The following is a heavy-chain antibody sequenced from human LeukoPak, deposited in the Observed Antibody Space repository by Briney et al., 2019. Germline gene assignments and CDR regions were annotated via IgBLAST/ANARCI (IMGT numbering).Heavy chain of an antibody. J-gene: IGHJ5*02. V-gene: IGHV3-23*01. Sequence: PGGSLRLSCAASGFTFSSYAMSWVRQAPGKGLECVSVISGSGGRTNYADSVKGRFTISRDNSRNTVYLQMNSLRAEDTAVYYCAKEPDFWSDQNWFDPWGQGTLVTVSS. CDR3: AKEPDFWSDQNWFDP. CDR2: ISGSGGRT. D-gene: IGHD3-3*01. CDR1: GFTFSSYA.